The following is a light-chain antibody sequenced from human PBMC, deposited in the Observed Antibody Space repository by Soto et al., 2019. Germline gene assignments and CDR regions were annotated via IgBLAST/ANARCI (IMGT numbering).Light chain of an antibody. CDR3: SSYTSSGTLLV. CDR2: EVS. CDR1: SSDVGGYNY. Sequence: QSVLTQPASVSGSPGQSITISCTGTSSDVGGYNYVSWYQQHPGKAPKLMIYEVSNRPSGVSNRFSGSKSGNTASLTISGLQAEDEADYYCSSYTSSGTLLVFGGGTQLTVL. J-gene: IGLJ2*01. V-gene: IGLV2-14*01.